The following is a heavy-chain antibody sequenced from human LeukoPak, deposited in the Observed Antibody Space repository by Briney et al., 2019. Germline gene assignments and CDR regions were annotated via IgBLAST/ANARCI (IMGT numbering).Heavy chain of an antibody. Sequence: GGSLRLSCAASGFTFSSYAMSWVRQAPGKGLEWVSAISGSGGSTYYADSVKGRFTISRDNSKNTLYLQMNSLRAEDTAVYYCGKNLDSYSNGWNTLDYWGQGTLVAVSS. V-gene: IGHV3-23*01. CDR3: GKNLDSYSNGWNTLDY. CDR1: GFTFSSYA. D-gene: IGHD6-19*01. CDR2: ISGSGGST. J-gene: IGHJ4*02.